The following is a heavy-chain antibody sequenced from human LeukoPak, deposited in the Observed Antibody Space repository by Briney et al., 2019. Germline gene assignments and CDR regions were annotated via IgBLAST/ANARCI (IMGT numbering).Heavy chain of an antibody. Sequence: GGSLRLSCAASGFTFSNYAIHWVRQAPGKGLEYVSTISSDGGGTYYSDSVKGRFTLSRDNSKNMLYLQMSSLRAEDTAVYYCVKGRGGDFYYGLDVWGQGTTVTVSS. CDR3: VKGRGGDFYYGLDV. J-gene: IGHJ6*02. CDR2: ISSDGGGT. CDR1: GFTFSNYA. V-gene: IGHV3-64D*06. D-gene: IGHD3-16*01.